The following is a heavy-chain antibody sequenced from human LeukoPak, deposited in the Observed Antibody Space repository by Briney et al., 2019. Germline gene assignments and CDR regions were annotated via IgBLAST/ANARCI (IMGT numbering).Heavy chain of an antibody. CDR2: INGDASST. V-gene: IGHV3-74*01. CDR3: ARVEPGDDRTFDV. J-gene: IGHJ3*01. CDR1: GFSFTKYW. Sequence: GGSLRLSCAASGFSFTKYWMHWVRQAPGKGLVWVSRINGDASSTAYAESVKGRFTISRDNTKNTLDLQMNSLRADDTAVYYCARVEPGDDRTFDVWGQGTMVTVSS. D-gene: IGHD5-24*01.